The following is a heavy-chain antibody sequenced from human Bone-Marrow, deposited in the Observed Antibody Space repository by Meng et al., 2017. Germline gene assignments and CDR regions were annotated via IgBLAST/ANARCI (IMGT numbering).Heavy chain of an antibody. V-gene: IGHV4-34*01. J-gene: IGHJ5*02. CDR3: ASLYGVVGASWFDP. D-gene: IGHD1-26*01. CDR1: GGSFSGYY. CDR2: INHSGST. Sequence: APPKHWGAGLLKPSETLSLTCAVYGGSFSGYYWSWIRQPPGKGLEWIGEINHSGSTNYNPSLKSRVTISVDTSKNQFSLKLSSVTAADTAVYYCASLYGVVGASWFDPWGQGTLVTVSS.